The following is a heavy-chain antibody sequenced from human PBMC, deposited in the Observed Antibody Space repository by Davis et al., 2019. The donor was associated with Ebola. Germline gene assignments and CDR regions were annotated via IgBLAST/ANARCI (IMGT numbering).Heavy chain of an antibody. CDR3: ARLAWTPKGFDY. CDR1: GDSVSSAG. J-gene: IGHJ4*02. V-gene: IGHV6-1*01. CDR2: IYFTSKWFN. D-gene: IGHD3/OR15-3a*01. Sequence: HSQTLSLTCAISGDSVSSAGWNWIRQSPSRGLEWLGRIYFTSKWFNDYAISVQSRITINPDTSENQFSLQLNSVTPEDTAVYYCARLAWTPKGFDYWGQGTLVTVSS.